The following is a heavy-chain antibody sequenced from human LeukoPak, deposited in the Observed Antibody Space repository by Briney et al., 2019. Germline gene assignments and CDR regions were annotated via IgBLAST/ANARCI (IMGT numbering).Heavy chain of an antibody. CDR1: GFTFSSYA. V-gene: IGHV3-23*01. CDR3: ARDFFHSDISRPFDY. Sequence: GGSLRLSCAASGFTFSSYAMSWVRQAPGKGLEWVSAISGSGGSTYYADSVKGRFTISRDNSKNTLYLQMNSLRAEDSAVYYCARDFFHSDISRPFDYWGQGTLVTVSS. J-gene: IGHJ4*02. CDR2: ISGSGGST. D-gene: IGHD3-3*02.